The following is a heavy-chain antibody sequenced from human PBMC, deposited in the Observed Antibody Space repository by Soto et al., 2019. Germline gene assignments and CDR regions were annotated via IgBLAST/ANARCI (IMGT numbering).Heavy chain of an antibody. CDR1: GGSFSGYY. J-gene: IGHJ3*02. CDR3: AGAARDDAFDI. Sequence: SETLSLTCAVYGGSFSGYYWSWIRQPPGKGLEWIGEINHSGSTNYNPSLKSRVTISVDTSKNQLSLKLSSVTAADTAVYYCAGAARDDAFDIWGQGTMVTVSS. CDR2: INHSGST. V-gene: IGHV4-34*01. D-gene: IGHD6-6*01.